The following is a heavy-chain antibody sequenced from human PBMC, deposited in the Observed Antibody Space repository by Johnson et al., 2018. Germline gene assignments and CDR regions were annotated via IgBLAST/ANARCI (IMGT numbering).Heavy chain of an antibody. CDR3: ARDPWSGGSCYLYDYYYYMDV. J-gene: IGHJ6*03. CDR1: GFTFSSYA. Sequence: VQLLETGGGVVQPGRSLRLSCAASGFTFSSYAMHWVRQAPGKGLEWVAVISYDGSNKYYADSVKGRFTSSRDNSKNRLYLQMNSLGAEETAVYCRARDPWSGGSCYLYDYYYYMDVWGKGTTVTVSS. CDR2: ISYDGSNK. D-gene: IGHD2-15*01. V-gene: IGHV3-30-3*01.